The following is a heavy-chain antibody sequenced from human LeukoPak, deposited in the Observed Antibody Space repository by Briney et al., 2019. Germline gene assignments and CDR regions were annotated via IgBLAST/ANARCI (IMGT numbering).Heavy chain of an antibody. V-gene: IGHV3-48*04. J-gene: IGHJ4*02. CDR1: GFTFSSYS. CDR3: TRVPQNFDWLFVFDS. Sequence: PGGSLRLSCAASGFTFSSYSMNWVRQAPWKGLEWVSYISNSGSTIYYADSVKGRFTISRDDAESSLSLQMNSLRAEDTAVYYCTRVPQNFDWLFVFDSWGQGTLVTVSS. D-gene: IGHD3-9*01. CDR2: ISNSGSTI.